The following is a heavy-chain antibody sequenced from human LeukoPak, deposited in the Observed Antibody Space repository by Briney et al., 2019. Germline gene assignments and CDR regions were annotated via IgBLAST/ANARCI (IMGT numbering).Heavy chain of an antibody. CDR3: TLIQGWGSGSYYRDF. Sequence: GGPLRLSCAASGLSISNDWMSWVRQAPGKGLEWVARVKSKSAGETTDYAAPVKGRFTISRDDSKNTLYLQMNSLKTEDTAAYYCTLIQGWGSGSYYRDFWGQGTTVTVSS. V-gene: IGHV3-15*01. J-gene: IGHJ6*02. CDR1: GLSISNDW. D-gene: IGHD3-10*01. CDR2: VKSKSAGETT.